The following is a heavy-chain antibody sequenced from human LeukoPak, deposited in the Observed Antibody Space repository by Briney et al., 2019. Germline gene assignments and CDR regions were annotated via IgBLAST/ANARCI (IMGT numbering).Heavy chain of an antibody. CDR2: IVSSSRYI. V-gene: IGHV3-21*01. J-gene: IGHJ4*02. D-gene: IGHD2-2*01. CDR1: GFTFSSYN. CDR3: ARVGGHCTSTSCPPPDY. Sequence: TGGFLRLSCAASGFTFSSYNMDWVRQAPGKGLEWVSFIVSSSRYIYQADSVKGRFTISRDNAKSSVFLQMNSLRAEDTAVYYCARVGGHCTSTSCPPPDYWGQGTLVTVSS.